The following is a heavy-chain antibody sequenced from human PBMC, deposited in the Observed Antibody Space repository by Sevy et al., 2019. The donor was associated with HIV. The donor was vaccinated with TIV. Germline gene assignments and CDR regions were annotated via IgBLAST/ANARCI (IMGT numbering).Heavy chain of an antibody. CDR3: AKALNPALESMLEVNLRSLKGFDV. CDR1: GFTFNTHA. Sequence: GGSLRLSCAASGFTFNTHAMNWVRQAPGKGLEWVSVISGPGYGTNYADSVKGRFTISRDNSKNTLFPQMNSLRDDDPAVYYCAKALNPALESMLEVNLRSLKGFDVWGQGTMVTVSS. CDR2: ISGPGYGT. D-gene: IGHD3-22*01. V-gene: IGHV3-23*01. J-gene: IGHJ3*01.